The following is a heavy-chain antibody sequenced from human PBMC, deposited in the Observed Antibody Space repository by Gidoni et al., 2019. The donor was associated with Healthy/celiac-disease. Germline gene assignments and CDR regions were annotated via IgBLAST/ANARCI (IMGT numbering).Heavy chain of an antibody. V-gene: IGHV3-30*04. CDR2: ISYDGSNK. CDR1: GFTFSRYA. J-gene: IGHJ4*02. CDR3: ARDRSILLWFGELEGGFDY. D-gene: IGHD3-10*01. Sequence: QVQLVESGGGVVQPGRSLSLSCAASGFTFSRYAMPWVRQAPGKGLEWVAVISYDGSNKYYADSVKGRFTISRDNSKNTLYLQMNSLRAEDTAVYYCARDRSILLWFGELEGGFDYWGQGTLVTVSS.